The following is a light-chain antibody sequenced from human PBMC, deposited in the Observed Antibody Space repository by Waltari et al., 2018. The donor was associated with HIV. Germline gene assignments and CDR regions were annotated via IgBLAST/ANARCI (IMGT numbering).Light chain of an antibody. CDR1: SGSIASNY. J-gene: IGLJ3*02. Sequence: NFMLTQPHSVSESPGKTVTISCTRISGSIASNYVQWHQQRPGSSPTTVIYEVNQRPSGVPDRFSGSIDSSSNSASLTISGLKTEDEADYYCQSYDSSNHWVFGGGTKLTVL. CDR2: EVN. CDR3: QSYDSSNHWV. V-gene: IGLV6-57*01.